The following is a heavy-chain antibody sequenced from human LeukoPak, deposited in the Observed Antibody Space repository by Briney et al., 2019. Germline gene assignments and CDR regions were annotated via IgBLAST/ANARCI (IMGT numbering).Heavy chain of an antibody. J-gene: IGHJ4*02. V-gene: IGHV3-23*01. Sequence: GGSLTPACAGSGFTFSSYAMSWVRQAPGQGLEWVSVISDSGDYTSYADSVRGRFTISRDNSRNTLYLQMISLRPEDTAVYYCAKDTSIGKYCTNGVCSPFDYWGQETLVTVSS. CDR2: ISDSGDYT. CDR3: AKDTSIGKYCTNGVCSPFDY. CDR1: GFTFSSYA. D-gene: IGHD2-8*01.